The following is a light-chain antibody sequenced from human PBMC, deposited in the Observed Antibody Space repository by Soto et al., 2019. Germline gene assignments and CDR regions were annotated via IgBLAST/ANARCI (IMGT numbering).Light chain of an antibody. CDR1: QSVSGNY. V-gene: IGKV3-20*01. Sequence: EVVLTQSPGTLSLSPGERASLSCWASQSVSGNYLDWPQQKPGQAPRLLVYAVSRRATAIPDRFSGSGSGTDCTLTISRLEPEDFAVYYWQHYGRSPWTFGQGTKVEIK. J-gene: IGKJ1*01. CDR3: QHYGRSPWT. CDR2: AVS.